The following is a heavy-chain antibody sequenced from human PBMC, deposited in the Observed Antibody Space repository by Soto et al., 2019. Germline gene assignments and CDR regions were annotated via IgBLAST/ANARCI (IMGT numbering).Heavy chain of an antibody. J-gene: IGHJ4*02. CDR2: IWYDGSNK. CDR1: GFTFSSYG. V-gene: IGHV3-33*01. Sequence: GESLKISCAASGFTFSSYGMHWVRQAPGKGLEWVAVIWYDGSNKYYADSVKGRFTISRDNSKNTLYLQMNSLRAEDTAVYYCARDDPGSWYGTCDYWGQGTLVTVSS. CDR3: ARDDPGSWYGTCDY. D-gene: IGHD6-13*01.